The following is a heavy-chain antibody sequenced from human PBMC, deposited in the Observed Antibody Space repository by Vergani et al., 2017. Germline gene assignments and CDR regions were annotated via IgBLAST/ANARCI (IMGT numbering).Heavy chain of an antibody. V-gene: IGHV3-23*04. Sequence: VQLVESGGGVVQPGRSLRLSCAASGFTFSSYGMHWVRQAPGKGLEWVSAISGSGGSTYYADSVKGRFTISRDNSKNTLYLQMNSLRAEDTAVYYCAKGWYYDFYHWGQGTLVTVSS. CDR2: ISGSGGST. J-gene: IGHJ4*02. CDR3: AKGWYYDFYH. CDR1: GFTFSSYG. D-gene: IGHD3-3*01.